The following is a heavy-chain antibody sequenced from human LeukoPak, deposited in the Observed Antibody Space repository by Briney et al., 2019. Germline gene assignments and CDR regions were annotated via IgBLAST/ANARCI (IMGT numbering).Heavy chain of an antibody. CDR2: INWNGGST. CDR1: GFTFNSYE. J-gene: IGHJ4*02. Sequence: PGGSLRLSCAASGFTFNSYEMDWVRQAPGKGLEWVSGINWNGGSTGYADSVKGRFTISRDNAKNSLYLQMNSLRAEDTALYYCARVGDYSNYGYFDYWGQGTLVTVSS. V-gene: IGHV3-20*04. CDR3: ARVGDYSNYGYFDY. D-gene: IGHD4-11*01.